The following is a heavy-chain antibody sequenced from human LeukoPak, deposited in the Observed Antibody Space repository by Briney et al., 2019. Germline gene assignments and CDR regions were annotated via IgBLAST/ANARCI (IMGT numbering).Heavy chain of an antibody. J-gene: IGHJ6*03. CDR2: IYHSGST. Sequence: PSETLSLTCTVSGGSISNYYWSWIRQPPGKGLEWIGYIYHSGSTYYNPSLKSRVTISVDRSKNQFSLKLSSVTAADTAVYYCARVVTEWLLSYYYYMDVWGKGTTVTVSS. V-gene: IGHV4-59*12. CDR3: ARVVTEWLLSYYYYMDV. CDR1: GGSISNYY. D-gene: IGHD3-3*01.